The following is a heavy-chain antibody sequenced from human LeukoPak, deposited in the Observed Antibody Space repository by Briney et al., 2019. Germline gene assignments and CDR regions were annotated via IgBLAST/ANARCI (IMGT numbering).Heavy chain of an antibody. CDR1: GYTFGSYW. CDR2: IKQDGSEK. CDR3: ARTPMTIVTTEVLIRGNYYYYYMDV. Sequence: GGSLRLSCAASGYTFGSYWMSWVRQAPGKGREWVANIKQDGSEKYYVASVKGRFTISRDNAKNSLYLQMNSLRAEDTAVYYCARTPMTIVTTEVLIRGNYYYYYMDVWGKGTTVTVSS. V-gene: IGHV3-7*03. D-gene: IGHD4-11*01. J-gene: IGHJ6*03.